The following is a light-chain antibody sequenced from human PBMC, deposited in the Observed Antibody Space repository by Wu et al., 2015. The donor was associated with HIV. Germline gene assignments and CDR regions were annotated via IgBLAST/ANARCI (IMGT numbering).Light chain of an antibody. Sequence: DIHLTQSPFSLSASIGDRVTITCRASQTISNLLSWYQQKPGKAPRLLINAASNLHSGVPSRFSGRGSGAEFTLTIASLQPEDVATYYCQQSFSNFWTFGQGTKVEVK. J-gene: IGKJ1*01. CDR3: QQSFSNFWT. V-gene: IGKV1-39*01. CDR1: QTISNL. CDR2: AAS.